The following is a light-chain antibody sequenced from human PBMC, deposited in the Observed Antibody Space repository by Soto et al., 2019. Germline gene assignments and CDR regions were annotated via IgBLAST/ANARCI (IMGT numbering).Light chain of an antibody. CDR2: DAS. CDR3: QQLRMYPST. J-gene: IGKJ4*01. CDR1: QNIKNY. Sequence: DIQMTQSPSSLSASVGDRVTITCKASQNIKNYLNWYQQKPGRAPKLLIYDASNLEAGVPSRFRGSGSGTDFTFTISRLQPEDIATYYCQQLRMYPSTFGGGTKVDIK. V-gene: IGKV1-33*01.